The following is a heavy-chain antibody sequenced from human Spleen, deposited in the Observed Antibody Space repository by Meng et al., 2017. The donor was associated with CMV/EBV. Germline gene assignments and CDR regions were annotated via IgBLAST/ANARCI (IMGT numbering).Heavy chain of an antibody. CDR3: ARGGRYFDY. CDR2: ISPSGFST. V-gene: IGHV1-46*01. Sequence: KVHCKASGFNFTTYYMHWVRQAPGQGLEWMGIISPSGFSTNYAQKFQGRVTMTRDTSTSTVYMELSSLTSEDTAVYYCARGGRYFDYWGQGTLVTVSS. J-gene: IGHJ4*02. CDR1: GFNFTTYY.